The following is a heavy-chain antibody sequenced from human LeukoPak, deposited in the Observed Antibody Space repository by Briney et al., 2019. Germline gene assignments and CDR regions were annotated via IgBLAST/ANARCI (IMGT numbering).Heavy chain of an antibody. CDR3: ARDIPHCSSTSCYPWFDP. Sequence: GGSLRLSCVASGFTFSSYWMHWVRQAPGKGRVWVSLINSDGSSSSYAHCVKGRFTITRDNAKNTLYLQMNSLRAEDTAVYYCARDIPHCSSTSCYPWFDPWGQGTLVTVSS. CDR1: GFTFSSYW. V-gene: IGHV3-74*01. CDR2: INSDGSSS. J-gene: IGHJ5*02. D-gene: IGHD2-2*01.